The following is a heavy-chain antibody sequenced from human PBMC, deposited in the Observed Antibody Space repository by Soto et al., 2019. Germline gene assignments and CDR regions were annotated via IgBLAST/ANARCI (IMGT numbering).Heavy chain of an antibody. CDR3: ARDTEWGDDAFDI. Sequence: ASVKVSCKASGYTFTGYYMHWVRQAPGQGLEWMGWINANNGNTNYAQKLQGRVTMTTDTSTSTAYMELRSLRSDDTAVYYCARDTEWGDDAFDIWGQGTMVTVSS. V-gene: IGHV1-18*04. CDR1: GYTFTGYY. J-gene: IGHJ3*02. CDR2: INANNGNT. D-gene: IGHD1-26*01.